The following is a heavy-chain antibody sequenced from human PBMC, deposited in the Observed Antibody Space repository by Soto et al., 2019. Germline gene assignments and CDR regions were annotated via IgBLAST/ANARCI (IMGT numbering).Heavy chain of an antibody. CDR2: ISGSGST. Sequence: EVQLLESGGGLVQPGGSLRLSCAASGFMVSSYAMSWVRQAPGKGLEWVSVISGSGSTYSADSVKGRFTISRDSSKNTVYLQMNSLRAEDTAVYYCAKALRFTFTTGYYMDVWGRGTTVTVSS. CDR3: AKALRFTFTTGYYMDV. D-gene: IGHD3-16*01. V-gene: IGHV3-23*01. J-gene: IGHJ6*03. CDR1: GFMVSSYA.